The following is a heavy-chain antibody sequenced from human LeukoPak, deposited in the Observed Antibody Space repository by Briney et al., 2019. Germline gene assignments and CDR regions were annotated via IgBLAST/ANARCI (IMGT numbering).Heavy chain of an antibody. D-gene: IGHD2-8*02. V-gene: IGHV1-2*02. Sequence: GASVTVSFKASGYTFTVYYMHWVRQAPGQGLEWMGWINPNSGGTNYAQKFQGRVTMTRDTSISTAYMELSRLRSDDTAVYYCANGPGGDFDYWGQGTLVTVSS. CDR2: INPNSGGT. J-gene: IGHJ4*02. CDR1: GYTFTVYY. CDR3: ANGPGGDFDY.